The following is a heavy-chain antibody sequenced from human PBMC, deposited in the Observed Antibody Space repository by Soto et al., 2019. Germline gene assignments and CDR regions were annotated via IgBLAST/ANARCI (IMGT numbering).Heavy chain of an antibody. CDR2: ISSSGSYI. J-gene: IGHJ4*02. CDR3: AREAWIQLWRNFDY. Sequence: EVQLVESGGGLVKPGGSLRLSCAASGFTFSSYSMNWVRQAPGKGLEWVSSISSSGSYIYYADALKGRFTISRDNAKNSLYLQMNSLRAEDTAVYYCAREAWIQLWRNFDYWGQGTLVTVSS. D-gene: IGHD5-18*01. CDR1: GFTFSSYS. V-gene: IGHV3-21*01.